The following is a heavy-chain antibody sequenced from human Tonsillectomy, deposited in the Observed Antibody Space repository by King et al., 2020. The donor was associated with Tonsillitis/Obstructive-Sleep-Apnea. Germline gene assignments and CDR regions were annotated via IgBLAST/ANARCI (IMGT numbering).Heavy chain of an antibody. CDR2: ISYDGTER. Sequence: QLVQSGGGVVQPGRFLRLSCAASGFTFSNYAIYWVRQAPGKGLEWVAVISYDGTERNYADSVKGRFIISRDNSKNTLYLQMNSLRGEDTAVYYCARDREAARRGGYLDYWGQGTLVTVSS. CDR3: ARDREAARRGGYLDY. J-gene: IGHJ4*02. D-gene: IGHD6-6*01. V-gene: IGHV3-30*04. CDR1: GFTFSNYA.